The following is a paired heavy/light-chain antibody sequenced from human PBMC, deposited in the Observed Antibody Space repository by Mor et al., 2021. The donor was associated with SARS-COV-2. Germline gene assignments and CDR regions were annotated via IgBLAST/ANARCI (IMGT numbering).Light chain of an antibody. CDR1: QDINHY. Sequence: DIQMTQSPSSLSASVGDRVTITCRASQDINHYLTWFQQKPGKAPKSLIYGASTLQSGVPSKFSGSGSGTDFTLTISSLQPEDFATYYCQQYNSYPLTFGGGTKVEIK. CDR3: QQYNSYPLT. V-gene: IGKV1-16*02. CDR2: GAS. J-gene: IGKJ4*02.
Heavy chain of an antibody. J-gene: IGHJ4*02. Sequence: EVQLVESGGGLVQPGGSLRLSCAASGFTFSTYWMSWVRQAPGKGLEWVANIKEDGGEKHYADSVKGRFTISRDNAKNSLFLQMNSLRAEDTAVYYCTRDTRGRDYWGQGTLVTVSS. CDR1: GFTFSTYW. D-gene: IGHD2-2*01. V-gene: IGHV3-7*03. CDR3: TRDTRGRDY. CDR2: IKEDGGEK.